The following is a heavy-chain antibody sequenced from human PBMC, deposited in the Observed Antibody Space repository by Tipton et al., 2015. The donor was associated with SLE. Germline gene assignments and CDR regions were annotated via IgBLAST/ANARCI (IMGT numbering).Heavy chain of an antibody. CDR3: ATVFGIDAFDI. D-gene: IGHD3-3*01. J-gene: IGHJ3*02. CDR1: GYTFTSYY. Sequence: QLVQSGAEVKKPGASVKVSCKASGYTFTSYYMHWVRQAPGQGLEWMGIINPSGGSTSYAQKFQGRVTMTRDTSTSTVYMELSSLRSGDTAVYYCATVFGIDAFDIWGQGTMVTVSS. V-gene: IGHV1-46*01. CDR2: INPSGGST.